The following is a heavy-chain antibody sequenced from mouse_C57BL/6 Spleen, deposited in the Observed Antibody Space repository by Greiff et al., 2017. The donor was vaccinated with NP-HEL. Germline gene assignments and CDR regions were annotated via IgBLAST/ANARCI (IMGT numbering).Heavy chain of an antibody. Sequence: QVQLQQSGAELVKPGASVKLSCKASGYTFTSYWMHWVKQRPGQGLEWIGMIHPNSGSTNYNEKFKSKATLTVDKSSSTAYMQLSSLTSEDSAVYYCARSGLGGYYDYWGQGTTLTVSS. D-gene: IGHD2-3*01. V-gene: IGHV1-64*01. CDR2: IHPNSGST. CDR3: ARSGLGGYYDY. J-gene: IGHJ2*01. CDR1: GYTFTSYW.